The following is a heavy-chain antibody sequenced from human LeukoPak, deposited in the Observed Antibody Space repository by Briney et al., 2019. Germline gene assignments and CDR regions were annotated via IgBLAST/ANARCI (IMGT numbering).Heavy chain of an antibody. CDR3: ARETYYYDSRTYFRATDY. Sequence: GGSLRLSCAASGFTFSSYGMNWVRQAPGKGLEWVSYISSSSSTIYYADSVKGRLTISRDNAKNSLYLQMNSLRAEDTAVYYCARETYYYDSRTYFRATDYWGQGTLVTVPS. D-gene: IGHD3-22*01. J-gene: IGHJ4*02. CDR2: ISSSSSTI. V-gene: IGHV3-48*04. CDR1: GFTFSSYG.